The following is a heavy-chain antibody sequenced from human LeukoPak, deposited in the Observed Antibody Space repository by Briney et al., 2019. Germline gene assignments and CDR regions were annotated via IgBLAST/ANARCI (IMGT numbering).Heavy chain of an antibody. Sequence: PSETLSLTCAVSGGSISSGGYSWSWIRQPPGKGLAWIGYIYHSGSTYYNPSLKSRVTISVDRSKNQFSLKLSSVTAADTAVYYCASQPMVRGVAQKSRYYYYYGMDVWGQGTTVTVSS. CDR3: ASQPMVRGVAQKSRYYYYYGMDV. D-gene: IGHD3-10*01. CDR2: IYHSGST. J-gene: IGHJ6*02. CDR1: GGSISSGGYS. V-gene: IGHV4-30-2*01.